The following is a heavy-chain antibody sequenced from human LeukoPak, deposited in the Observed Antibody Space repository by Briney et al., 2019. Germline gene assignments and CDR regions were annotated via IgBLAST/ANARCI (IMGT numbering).Heavy chain of an antibody. D-gene: IGHD6-13*01. J-gene: IGHJ6*02. CDR2: ISGSGGST. CDR1: GFTFSSYA. V-gene: IGHV3-23*01. CDR3: AKSQGGYSSSWFDDYYYYGMDV. Sequence: PGGSLRLSCAASGFTFSSYAMSWVRQAPGKGLEWVSAISGSGGSTYYADSVKGRFTISRDNSKNTLYLQMNSLRAEDTAVYYCAKSQGGYSSSWFDDYYYYGMDVWGQGTTVTLSS.